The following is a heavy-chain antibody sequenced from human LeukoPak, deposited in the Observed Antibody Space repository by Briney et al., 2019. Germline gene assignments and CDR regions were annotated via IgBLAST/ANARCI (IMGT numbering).Heavy chain of an antibody. CDR3: AKWGDYDVLTGYYVSDY. J-gene: IGHJ4*02. CDR1: GFTFSNYA. CDR2: ITGSGGNT. Sequence: GGSLRLSCAASGFTFSNYAMSWVRQAPGKGLEWVSAITGSGGNTYYADSAKGRFTISRDNSKNTVFLQMNSLRAEDTAVYYCAKWGDYDVLTGYYVSDYWGQGTLVTVSS. V-gene: IGHV3-23*01. D-gene: IGHD3-9*01.